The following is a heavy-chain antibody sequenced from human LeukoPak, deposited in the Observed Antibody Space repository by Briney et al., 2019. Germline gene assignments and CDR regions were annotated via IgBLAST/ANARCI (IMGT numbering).Heavy chain of an antibody. V-gene: IGHV1-46*01. CDR1: GYTFTNYY. J-gene: IGHJ4*02. CDR2: IYPSGGAT. Sequence: ASVKVSCKASGYTFTNYYMHWVRQAPGQGPEWMGTIYPSGGATTFAQKFQGRVTMTRDTSTSTVYMELSSLRSEDTAVYYCASGSYCGGDCYSPLDYWGQGTLVVVSS. CDR3: ASGSYCGGDCYSPLDY. D-gene: IGHD2-21*02.